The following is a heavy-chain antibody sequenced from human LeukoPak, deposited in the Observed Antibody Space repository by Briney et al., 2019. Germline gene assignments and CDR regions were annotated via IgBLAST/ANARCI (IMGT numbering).Heavy chain of an antibody. D-gene: IGHD5-12*01. J-gene: IGHJ4*02. Sequence: GGTLTLSCVASGFSFDNYPMNCVRQAPGKGLEWVSLIIGNSGSTFYADSVKGRFTISRDKSKNTLYLQMNSLRAEDTAVDYCAKGAYDYIEIAYFDYWGQGSLVTVSS. CDR1: GFSFDNYP. CDR2: IIGNSGST. CDR3: AKGAYDYIEIAYFDY. V-gene: IGHV3-23*01.